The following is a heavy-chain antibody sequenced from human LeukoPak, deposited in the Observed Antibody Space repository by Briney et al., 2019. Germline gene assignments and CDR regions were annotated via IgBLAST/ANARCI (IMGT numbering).Heavy chain of an antibody. V-gene: IGHV4/OR15-8*01. J-gene: IGHJ6*02. CDR2: IHHNETR. CDR1: VGSIYIGNW. Sequence: PSGTLSLPCGVSVGSIYIGNWWTWARQSPGKGLEGIGEIHHNETRNYNPSLKSRVTISADTFQNHFSVIVTSLTAADTGVYYGAAAPIVRGEGGEHYKYGMDVWGQGTTVIVSS. D-gene: IGHD3-10*01. CDR3: AAAPIVRGEGGEHYKYGMDV.